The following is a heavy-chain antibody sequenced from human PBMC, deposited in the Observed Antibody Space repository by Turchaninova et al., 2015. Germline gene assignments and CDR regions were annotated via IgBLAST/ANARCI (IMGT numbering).Heavy chain of an antibody. CDR1: GFSLSTSGMC. V-gene: IGHV2-70*01. D-gene: IGHD4-17*01. J-gene: IGHJ6*03. CDR2: IDWDDDK. CDR3: ARITXXYGDYVHIYXYYMXV. Sequence: QVTLRESGPALVKPTQTLTLTCTFSGFSLSTSGMCVSWIRQPPGKALEWLALIDWDDDKYYSKSLKTTLTISXXXSKXPXVLTMTNMXXVDXXXYYCARITXXYGDYVHIYXYYMXVWGKGXTVTVSS.